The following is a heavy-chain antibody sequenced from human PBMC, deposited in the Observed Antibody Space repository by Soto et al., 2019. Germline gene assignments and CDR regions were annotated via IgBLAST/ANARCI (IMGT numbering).Heavy chain of an antibody. CDR1: GFIFNNYA. V-gene: IGHV3-23*01. Sequence: EVQLLESGGGLVQPGGSLRLSCAASGFIFNNYAMSWVRQAPGKGLEWVSGISGSGDNTYYADSVRGRFTISRDNSKNTLYLQMNSLRAEDTAVYYCAREDYYSTSGTLAFDYWGQGTLVTVSS. CDR2: ISGSGDNT. CDR3: AREDYYSTSGTLAFDY. D-gene: IGHD3-10*01. J-gene: IGHJ4*02.